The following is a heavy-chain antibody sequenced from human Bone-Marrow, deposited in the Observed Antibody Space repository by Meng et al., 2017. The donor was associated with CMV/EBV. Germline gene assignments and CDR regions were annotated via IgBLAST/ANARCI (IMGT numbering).Heavy chain of an antibody. V-gene: IGHV1-69*10. CDR1: GGTFSSYA. CDR2: IIPILGIA. J-gene: IGHJ4*02. D-gene: IGHD3-10*01. CDR3: ARGLYYYGSGADY. Sequence: SVKVSCKASGGTFSSYAISWVRQAPGQGLEWMGGIIPILGIANYAQKFQGRVTITADKSTSTAYMELSSLRSEDTAVYYCARGLYYYGSGADYWGQGTLVTVPS.